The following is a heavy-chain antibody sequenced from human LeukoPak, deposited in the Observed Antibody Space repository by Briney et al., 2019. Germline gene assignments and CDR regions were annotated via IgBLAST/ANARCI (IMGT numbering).Heavy chain of an antibody. V-gene: IGHV1-69*01. CDR2: IIPIFGTA. Sequence: ASVKVSCKASGGTFSSYAISWVRQAPGQGLEWMGGIIPIFGTANYAQKFQGRVTITADEPPTTAYMELSSLRSEDTAVYYCAGARLIAAHTYYYGMDVWGQGTTVTVSS. CDR1: GGTFSSYA. CDR3: AGARLIAAHTYYYGMDV. D-gene: IGHD6-13*01. J-gene: IGHJ6*02.